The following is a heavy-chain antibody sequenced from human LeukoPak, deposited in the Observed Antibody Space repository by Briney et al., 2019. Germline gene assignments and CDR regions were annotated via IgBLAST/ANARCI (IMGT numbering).Heavy chain of an antibody. CDR3: ARANWNDAFDI. D-gene: IGHD1-20*01. CDR2: ISYDGSNK. CDR1: GFTFSSYA. J-gene: IGHJ3*02. V-gene: IGHV3-30*04. Sequence: PGGSLRLSCAASGFTFSSYAMHWVRQAPGKGLEWVAVISYDGSNKYYADSEKGRFTISRDNSKNTLYLQMNSLRAEDTAVYYCARANWNDAFDIWGQGTMVTVSS.